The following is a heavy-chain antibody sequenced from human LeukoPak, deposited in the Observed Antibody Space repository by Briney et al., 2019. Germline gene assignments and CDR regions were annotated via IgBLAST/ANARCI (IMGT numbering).Heavy chain of an antibody. D-gene: IGHD6-19*01. J-gene: IGHJ4*02. CDR2: IRSSSPYI. CDR1: GFTFSSYT. CDR3: ARDRSRSGLSFYFDY. Sequence: PGGSLRLSCAASGFTFSSYTMNWVRQAPGKGLEWVSSIRSSSPYIYYADSVKGRFTISRDNAKNSLYLQMNSLRAEDTAVYYCARDRSRSGLSFYFDYWGQGTLVTVSS. V-gene: IGHV3-21*01.